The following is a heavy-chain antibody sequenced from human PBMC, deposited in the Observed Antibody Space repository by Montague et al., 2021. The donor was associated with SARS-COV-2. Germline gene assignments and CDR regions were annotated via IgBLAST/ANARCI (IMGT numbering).Heavy chain of an antibody. CDR3: ARDDVGHDYVGYRYGYDGLDV. CDR1: GGSISSSCYH. Sequence: SETLSLTCTVSGGSISSSCYHWVRNRQGPGLELVGNISISYSGTTNYNPSLKSRVSISVDTSKNQFSLKLSSVTAADTAVYYCARDDVGHDYVGYRYGYDGLDVWGQGTMVTVSS. D-gene: IGHD4-17*01. J-gene: IGHJ3*01. CDR2: ISYSGTT. V-gene: IGHV4-39*02.